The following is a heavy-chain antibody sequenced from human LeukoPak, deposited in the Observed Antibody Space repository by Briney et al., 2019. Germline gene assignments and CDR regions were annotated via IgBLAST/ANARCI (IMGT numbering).Heavy chain of an antibody. Sequence: SETLSLTCTVSGGSISSYYWSWVRQPPGKGLEWIGYIYYSGSTNYNTSLKSRVTISVDTSKHQFSLKLSSVTAADTAVYYCARDEWWRETYAFDIWGQGTMVTVSS. CDR3: ARDEWWRETYAFDI. D-gene: IGHD2-15*01. V-gene: IGHV4-59*01. J-gene: IGHJ3*02. CDR2: IYYSGST. CDR1: GGSISSYY.